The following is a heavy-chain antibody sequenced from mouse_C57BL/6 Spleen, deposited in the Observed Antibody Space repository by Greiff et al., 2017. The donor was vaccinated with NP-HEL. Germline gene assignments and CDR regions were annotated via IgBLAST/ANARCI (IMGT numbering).Heavy chain of an antibody. D-gene: IGHD1-1*01. CDR1: GYTFTDYY. CDR3: ARSYYYGSSYAFAY. J-gene: IGHJ3*01. V-gene: IGHV1-76*01. Sequence: VQLQQSGAELVRPGASVKLSCKASGYTFTDYYINWVKQRPGQGLEWIARIYPGSGNTYYNEKFKGKATLTAEKSSSTAYMQLGSLTSEDSAVYFCARSYYYGSSYAFAYWGQGTLVTVSA. CDR2: IYPGSGNT.